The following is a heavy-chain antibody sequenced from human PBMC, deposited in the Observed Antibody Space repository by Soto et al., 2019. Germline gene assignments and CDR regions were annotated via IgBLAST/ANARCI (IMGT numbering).Heavy chain of an antibody. Sequence: SETLSLTCTVSGGSISNYYWNWIRQPPGKGLEWIGYIYYTGSTYYNPSLKSRVTISVDTSKNQFSLKLSSVTAADTAVYYCARSSTSANYFDYWGQGTLVTVSS. J-gene: IGHJ4*02. CDR3: ARSSTSANYFDY. V-gene: IGHV4-59*12. CDR1: GGSISNYY. D-gene: IGHD2-2*01. CDR2: IYYTGST.